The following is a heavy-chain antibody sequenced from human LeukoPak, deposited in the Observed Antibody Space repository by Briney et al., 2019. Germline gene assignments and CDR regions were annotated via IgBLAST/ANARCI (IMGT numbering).Heavy chain of an antibody. J-gene: IGHJ2*01. Sequence: ASVKVSCKASGYTFTGYYMHWVRQAPGQGLEWMGWINPNSGNTGYAQKFQGRVTITRNSSISTAYMELRSLRSDDTAVYYCARARTPPPYGSGSYSGWYFDLWGRGTLVTVSS. CDR1: GYTFTGYY. CDR3: ARARTPPPYGSGSYSGWYFDL. V-gene: IGHV1-8*03. CDR2: INPNSGNT. D-gene: IGHD3-10*01.